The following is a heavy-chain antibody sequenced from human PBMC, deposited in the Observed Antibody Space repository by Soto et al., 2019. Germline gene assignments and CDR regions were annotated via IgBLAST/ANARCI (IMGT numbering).Heavy chain of an antibody. CDR1: GDSVSSNSAA. V-gene: IGHV6-1*01. D-gene: IGHD3-10*01. CDR3: ARVGAGFGEPNGYYYYYGMDV. J-gene: IGHJ6*02. Sequence: SQTLSLTCAISGDSVSSNSAAWNWIRQSPSRGLEWLGRTYYRSKWYNDYAVSVKSRVTINPDTSKNQFSLQLNSVTPEDTAVYYCARVGAGFGEPNGYYYYYGMDVWGQGTTVTVSS. CDR2: TYYRSKWYN.